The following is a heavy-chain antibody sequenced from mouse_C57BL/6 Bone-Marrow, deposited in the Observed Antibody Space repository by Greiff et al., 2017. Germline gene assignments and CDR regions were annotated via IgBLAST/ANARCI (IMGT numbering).Heavy chain of an antibody. D-gene: IGHD2-4*01. CDR3: ARWDDYDAGYAMDY. CDR1: GYAFSSSW. CDR2: IYPGGGST. Sequence: VQLHQSGPELVKPGASVKISCKASGYAFSSSWMNWVKQRPGKGLEWIGRIYPGGGSTNYNGKFKGKATLTADTSSSTAYMQRSSLTSEDSAVYCCARWDDYDAGYAMDYWGQGTSGTVSS. V-gene: IGHV1-82*01. J-gene: IGHJ4*01.